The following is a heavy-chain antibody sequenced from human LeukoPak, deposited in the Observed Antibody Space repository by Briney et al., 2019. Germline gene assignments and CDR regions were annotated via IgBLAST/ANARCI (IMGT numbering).Heavy chain of an antibody. CDR1: GFTLSSYA. Sequence: GGSLRLSCAASGFTLSSYAMSWVRQAPGKGLEWVSSISGGDALTYYADSVKGRFTISRDNSKNTLYLQMNSLRAEDTALYYCVKDAVVVPTGWFDPWGQGTLVTVSS. J-gene: IGHJ5*02. D-gene: IGHD2-2*01. CDR3: VKDAVVVPTGWFDP. V-gene: IGHV3-23*01. CDR2: ISGGDALT.